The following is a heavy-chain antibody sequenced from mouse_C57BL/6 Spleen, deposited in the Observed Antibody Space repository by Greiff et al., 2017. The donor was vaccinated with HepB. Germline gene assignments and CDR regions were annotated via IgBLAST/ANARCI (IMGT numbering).Heavy chain of an antibody. V-gene: IGHV2-2*01. J-gene: IGHJ1*03. CDR2: IWSGGST. CDR3: ARNEVITGRYWYFDV. CDR1: GFSLTSYG. D-gene: IGHD2-4*01. Sequence: QVQLQQSGPGLVQPSQSLSITCTVSGFSLTSYGVHWVRQSPGKGLEWLGVIWSGGSTDYNAAFISRLSISKDNSKSQVFFKMNSLQADDTAIYYCARNEVITGRYWYFDVWGTGTTVTVSS.